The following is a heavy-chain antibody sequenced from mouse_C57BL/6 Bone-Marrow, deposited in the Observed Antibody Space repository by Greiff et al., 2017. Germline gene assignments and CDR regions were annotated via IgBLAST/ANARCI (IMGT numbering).Heavy chain of an antibody. CDR3: ARKDSSGYIYAMDY. Sequence: VQLQQSGPELVKPGASVKISCKASGYTFTDYYMNWVKQSHGKSLEWIGDINPNNGGTSYNQKFKGKATLTVDKSSSTAYMELRSLTSEDSAVYYGARKDSSGYIYAMDYWGQGTSVTVSS. CDR2: INPNNGGT. V-gene: IGHV1-26*01. J-gene: IGHJ4*01. CDR1: GYTFTDYY. D-gene: IGHD3-2*02.